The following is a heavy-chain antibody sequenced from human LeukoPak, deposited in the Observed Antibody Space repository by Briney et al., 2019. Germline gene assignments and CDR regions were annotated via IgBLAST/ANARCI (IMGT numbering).Heavy chain of an antibody. CDR3: AKHLGGWGFFDH. CDR1: GFSFRSYA. J-gene: IGHJ4*02. D-gene: IGHD6-19*01. CDR2: ISGSRGTT. Sequence: GWSLRLSCAASGFSFRSYAMSWVRQAPGKGLEWVSAISGSRGTTYYADSVKGRFTISRDNSKNTLYLQMNSLRADDTAVYYCAKHLGGWGFFDHWGQGTLVTVSS. V-gene: IGHV3-23*01.